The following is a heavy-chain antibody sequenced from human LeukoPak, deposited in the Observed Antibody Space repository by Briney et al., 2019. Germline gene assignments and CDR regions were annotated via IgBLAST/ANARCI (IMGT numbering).Heavy chain of an antibody. CDR2: IYYSGST. D-gene: IGHD3-9*01. V-gene: IGHV4-59*01. Sequence: PSETLSLTCAVYGGSFSGYYWSWIRQPPGKGLEWIGYIYYSGSTNYNPSLKSRVTISVDTSKNQFSLKLSSVTAADTAVYYCARVASDILTGYQEGAFDIWGQGTMVTVSS. CDR1: GGSFSGYY. J-gene: IGHJ3*02. CDR3: ARVASDILTGYQEGAFDI.